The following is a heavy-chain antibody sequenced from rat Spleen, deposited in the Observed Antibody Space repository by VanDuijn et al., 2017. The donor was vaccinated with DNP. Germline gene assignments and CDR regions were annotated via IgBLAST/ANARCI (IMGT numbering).Heavy chain of an antibody. J-gene: IGHJ4*01. Sequence: QVQLKESGPGMVQPSQTLSLTCTVSGFSLTDYSVHWVRQPPGKVLEWIAAISSGGSTYYNSALKSRLTISRDTSKSQFFLKMSNLQTEDTAIFYCSRYGEYTALDVWGQGTSVTVSS. CDR1: GFSLTDYS. CDR2: ISSGGST. V-gene: IGHV2-19*01. CDR3: SRYGEYTALDV. D-gene: IGHD1-11*01.